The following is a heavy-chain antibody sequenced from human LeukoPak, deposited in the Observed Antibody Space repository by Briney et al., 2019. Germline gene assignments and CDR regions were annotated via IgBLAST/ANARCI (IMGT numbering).Heavy chain of an antibody. J-gene: IGHJ6*02. CDR2: IYYSGST. D-gene: IGHD1-1*01. CDR3: XXXXKLETSDYYGMDV. V-gene: IGHV4-39*01. CDR1: GGSISSSSYY. Sequence: SETLSLTCTVSGGSISSSSYYWGWIRQPPGKGLEWIGSIYYSGSTYYNPSLKSRVTISVDTSKNQFSLKLSSVTAADTAVYXXXXXXKLETSDYYGMDVWGQGTTVTVSS.